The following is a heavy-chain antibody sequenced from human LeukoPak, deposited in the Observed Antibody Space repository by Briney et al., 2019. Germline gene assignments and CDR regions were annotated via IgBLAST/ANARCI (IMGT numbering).Heavy chain of an antibody. CDR3: ARDTSVGSGMQY. D-gene: IGHD3-10*01. CDR1: GGPLSTYT. V-gene: IGHV4-59*01. CDR2: IFHGGTT. J-gene: IGHJ4*02. Sequence: SETLSLTCSVSGGPLSTYTWSWVRQSPGKGLEWIGYIFHGGTTNYSPSLKSRATISAHTARNQFSLRLRSVTAADTAIYYCARDTSVGSGMQYWGQGTLVSVSS.